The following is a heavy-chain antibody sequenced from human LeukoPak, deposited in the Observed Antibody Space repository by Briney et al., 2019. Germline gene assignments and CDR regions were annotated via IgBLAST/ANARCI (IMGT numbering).Heavy chain of an antibody. J-gene: IGHJ4*02. D-gene: IGHD3-10*01. V-gene: IGHV1-8*02. Sequence: ASVKVSCKASGGTFSSYAISWVRQAPGQGLEWMGWMNPNSGNTGYAQKFQGRVTMTRNTSISTAYMELSSLRSEDTAVYYCASGLDGSGSSVDYWGQGTLVTVSS. CDR3: ASGLDGSGSSVDY. CDR1: GGTFSSYA. CDR2: MNPNSGNT.